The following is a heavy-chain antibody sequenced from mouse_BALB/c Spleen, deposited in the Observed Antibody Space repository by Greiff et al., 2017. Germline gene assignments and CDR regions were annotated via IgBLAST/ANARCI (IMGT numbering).Heavy chain of an antibody. CDR1: GFTFSSFG. V-gene: IGHV5-17*02. J-gene: IGHJ4*01. D-gene: IGHD2-4*01. CDR3: ARGYDYPYAMDY. Sequence: EVQVVESGGGLVQPGGSRKLSCAASGFTFSSFGMHWVRQAPEKGLEWVAYISSGSSTIYYADTVKGRFTISRDNPKNTLFLQMTSLRSEDTAMYYCARGYDYPYAMDYWGQGTSVTVSS. CDR2: ISSGSSTI.